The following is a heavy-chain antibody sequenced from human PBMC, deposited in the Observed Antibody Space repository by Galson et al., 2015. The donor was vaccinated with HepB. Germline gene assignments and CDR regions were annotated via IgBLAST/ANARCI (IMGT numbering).Heavy chain of an antibody. CDR1: GFIFRNYG. D-gene: IGHD3-22*01. J-gene: IGHJ4*02. V-gene: IGHV3-33*06. CDR3: AKLDSSGCS. Sequence: SLRLSCATSGFIFRNYGMHWVRQAPGKGLEWVAVIWYDGRDQKYADSVRGRFTISRDNSRNTLYFQMSSLRVEDTALYYCAKLDSSGCSWGQGTLVTVSS. CDR2: IWYDGRDQ.